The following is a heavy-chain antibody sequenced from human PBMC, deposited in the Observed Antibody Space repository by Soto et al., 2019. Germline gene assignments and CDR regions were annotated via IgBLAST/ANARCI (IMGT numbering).Heavy chain of an antibody. Sequence: SVKVSCKASGGTFSNYAFSWVRQAPGQGLEWMGGIIPIFGSAIYAQRFQGRVTITADKSTTAAYIELSSLRSEETAVYYCASNLRVVEDATTCFDPWGQGTLVTVSS. V-gene: IGHV1-69*06. CDR2: IIPIFGSA. D-gene: IGHD2-15*01. CDR3: ASNLRVVEDATTCFDP. J-gene: IGHJ5*02. CDR1: GGTFSNYA.